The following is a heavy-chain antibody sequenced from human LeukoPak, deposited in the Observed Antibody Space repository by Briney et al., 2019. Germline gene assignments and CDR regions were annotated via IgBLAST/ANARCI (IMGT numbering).Heavy chain of an antibody. CDR1: GGTFSSYA. Sequence: SVKVSCKASGGTFSSYAISWVRQAPGQGLEWMGGIIPIFGTANYAQKFQGRVTITADESTSAAYMELSSLRSEDTAVYYCATLTIFGVVTPSYGMDVWGQGTTVTVSS. CDR3: ATLTIFGVVTPSYGMDV. CDR2: IIPIFGTA. D-gene: IGHD3-3*01. J-gene: IGHJ6*02. V-gene: IGHV1-69*13.